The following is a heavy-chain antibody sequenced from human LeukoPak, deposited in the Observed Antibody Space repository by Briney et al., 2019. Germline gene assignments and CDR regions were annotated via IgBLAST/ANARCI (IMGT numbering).Heavy chain of an antibody. CDR1: GYTFTGYY. J-gene: IGHJ2*01. D-gene: IGHD3-10*01. Sequence: ASVKVSCKASGYTFTGYYIHWVRQAPGQGIECMGWINPNSGGTNYAQKFQGRVTMTRDTSISTAYMELSSLRSEDTAVYYCARGTGLLWFGELNWYFDLWGRGTLVTVSS. V-gene: IGHV1-2*02. CDR2: INPNSGGT. CDR3: ARGTGLLWFGELNWYFDL.